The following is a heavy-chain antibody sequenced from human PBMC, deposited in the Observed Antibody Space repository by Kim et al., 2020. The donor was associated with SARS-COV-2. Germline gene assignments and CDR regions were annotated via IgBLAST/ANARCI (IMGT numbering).Heavy chain of an antibody. CDR3: ATDVQWVVYNWFDP. CDR1: VGTFSSYA. Sequence: SVKVSCKASVGTFSSYAMSWVRQAPGQGLEWMGRIIPILGIANYAQKFQGRVTITADKSTSTAYMELSSLRSEDTAVYYCATDVQWVVYNWFDPWGKGTLLTLSS. J-gene: IGHJ5*02. D-gene: IGHD6-19*01. V-gene: IGHV1-69*04. CDR2: IIPILGIA.